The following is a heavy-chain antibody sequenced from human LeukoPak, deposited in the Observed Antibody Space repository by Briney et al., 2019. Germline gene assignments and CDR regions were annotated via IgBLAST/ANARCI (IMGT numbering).Heavy chain of an antibody. CDR1: GYTFTCYG. Sequence: RGASVKVSCKASGYTFTCYGISWVRQAPGQGLEWMGWISAYNGNTNYAQKLQGRVTMTTDTSTSTAYMELRSLRSDDTAVYYCARGEDSTYDYVWGSYRSRYYFDYWGQGTLVTVSS. D-gene: IGHD3-16*02. CDR3: ARGEDSTYDYVWGSYRSRYYFDY. CDR2: ISAYNGNT. V-gene: IGHV1-18*01. J-gene: IGHJ4*02.